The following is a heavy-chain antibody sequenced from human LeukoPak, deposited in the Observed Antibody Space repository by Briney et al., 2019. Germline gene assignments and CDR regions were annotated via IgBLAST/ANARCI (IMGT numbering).Heavy chain of an antibody. CDR2: ISYDGSNK. CDR1: GFTFSSYG. Sequence: GGSLRLSCAASGFTFSSYGRHWVRQAPGKGLEWVAVISYDGSNKYYVDSVKGRFTISRDISKNTLYLQMNSLRAEDTAVYYCAKDSNPDDILTGIDYWGQGTLVTVSS. J-gene: IGHJ4*02. D-gene: IGHD3-9*01. CDR3: AKDSNPDDILTGIDY. V-gene: IGHV3-30*18.